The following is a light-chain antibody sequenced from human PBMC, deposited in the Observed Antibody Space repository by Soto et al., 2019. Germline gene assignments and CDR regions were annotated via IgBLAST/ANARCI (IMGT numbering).Light chain of an antibody. CDR2: GAS. CDR1: RSVSSNY. Sequence: VLTQSPGTLSLAPGARATLSCRARRSVSSNYLGWYQQKPGQAPRLLIYGASSRATGIPDRYSGSGSGTDFTLTISRLQPEDFAVYYCQQYGSSPFTFGPGTKVDIK. CDR3: QQYGSSPFT. J-gene: IGKJ3*01. V-gene: IGKV3-20*01.